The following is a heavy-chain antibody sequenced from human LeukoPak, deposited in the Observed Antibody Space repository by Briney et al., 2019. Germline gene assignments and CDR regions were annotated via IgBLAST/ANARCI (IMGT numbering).Heavy chain of an antibody. Sequence: GGSLRLSCAASGFTFSNNAMGWVRQAPGKGLEWISAISGSGGSTYYADSVKGRFTISRDNSKNTLYLQMNSLRAEDTALYYCAKGLERESRLDSWGQGTLVTVSS. CDR1: GFTFSNNA. CDR2: ISGSGGST. D-gene: IGHD1-1*01. J-gene: IGHJ4*02. CDR3: AKGLERESRLDS. V-gene: IGHV3-23*01.